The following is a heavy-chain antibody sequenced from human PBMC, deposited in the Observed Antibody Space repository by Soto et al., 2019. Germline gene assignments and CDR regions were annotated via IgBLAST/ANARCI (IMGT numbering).Heavy chain of an antibody. CDR3: ARMKRTLFGAYYFDY. V-gene: IGHV4-59*01. CDR2: IHYSGST. Sequence: QVQLQESGPGLVKPSETLSLTCTVSGDSISSSSWSWIRQPPGKGLEWVGYIHYSGSTNYDPSLKSRVTISIDTSKNQFSLNLNSVTAADTALYYCARMKRTLFGAYYFDYWGQGTLVTVSS. CDR1: GDSISSSS. J-gene: IGHJ4*02. D-gene: IGHD3-3*01.